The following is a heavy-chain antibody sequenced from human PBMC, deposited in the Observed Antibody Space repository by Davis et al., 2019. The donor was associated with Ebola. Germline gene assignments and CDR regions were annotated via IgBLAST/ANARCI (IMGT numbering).Heavy chain of an antibody. J-gene: IGHJ2*01. CDR3: ARHRSRDSSGYYYRSYWYFDL. CDR2: IYYSGST. CDR1: GGSISSSSYY. Sequence: PSETLSLTCTVSGGSISSSSYYWGWIRQPPGKGLEWIGSIYYSGSTYYNPSLKSRVTISVDTSKNQFSLKLSSVTAADTAVYYCARHRSRDSSGYYYRSYWYFDLWGRGTLVTVSS. D-gene: IGHD3-22*01. V-gene: IGHV4-39*01.